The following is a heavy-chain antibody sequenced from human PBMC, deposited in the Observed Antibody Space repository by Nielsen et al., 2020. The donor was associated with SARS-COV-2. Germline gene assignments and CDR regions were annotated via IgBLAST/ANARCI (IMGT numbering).Heavy chain of an antibody. J-gene: IGHJ6*02. Sequence: WVRQAPGQGLEWMGWISAYNGNTNYAQKLQGRVTMTTDTSTSTAYMELRSLGSDDTAVYYCARAATTYYDFWSGYYGASLADYYYGMDVWGQGTTVTVSS. CDR2: ISAYNGNT. CDR3: ARAATTYYDFWSGYYGASLADYYYGMDV. D-gene: IGHD3-3*01. V-gene: IGHV1-18*01.